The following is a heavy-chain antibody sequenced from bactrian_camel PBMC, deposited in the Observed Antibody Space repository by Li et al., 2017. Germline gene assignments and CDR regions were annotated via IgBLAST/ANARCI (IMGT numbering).Heavy chain of an antibody. CDR3: AASRWVTWARELLASDFHF. J-gene: IGHJ6*01. D-gene: IGHD3*01. CDR2: LGDDGST. Sequence: HVQLVESGGGSAQAGGSLRLSCEYSGNIYRSYCMGWSRQAPGTKREGVAGLGDDGSTSYTAFAEGRFTISKNSKNTFYLQMNQLKPEDTAMYYCAASRWVTWARELLASDFHFWGQGTQVTVS. CDR1: GNIYRSYC. V-gene: IGHV3S53*01.